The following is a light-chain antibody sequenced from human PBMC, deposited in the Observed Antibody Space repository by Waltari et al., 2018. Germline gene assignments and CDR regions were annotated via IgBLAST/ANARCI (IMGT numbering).Light chain of an antibody. Sequence: QSALTQPASVSGSPGQSVTISCTGTSSDVGRYIYVSWYQQQPDKAPRLIIYEATKWPSGVSNRFSGSMSGNTASLTISGLQAEDEADYYCSSYTSISTFVFGSGTKVTVL. CDR2: EAT. V-gene: IGLV2-14*01. J-gene: IGLJ1*01. CDR3: SSYTSISTFV. CDR1: SSDVGRYIY.